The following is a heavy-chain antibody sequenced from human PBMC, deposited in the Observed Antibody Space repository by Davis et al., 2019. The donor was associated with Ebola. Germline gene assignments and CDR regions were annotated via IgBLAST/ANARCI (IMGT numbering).Heavy chain of an antibody. D-gene: IGHD3-22*01. V-gene: IGHV3-53*01. Sequence: GESLKISCAASGFTVSSNYMSWVRQAPGKGLEWVSVIYSGGSTYYADSVKGRFTISRDNSKNTLYLQMNSLRAEDTAVYYCAVRGYDSSGFFDYWGQGTLVTVSS. CDR3: AVRGYDSSGFFDY. CDR1: GFTVSSNY. J-gene: IGHJ4*02. CDR2: IYSGGST.